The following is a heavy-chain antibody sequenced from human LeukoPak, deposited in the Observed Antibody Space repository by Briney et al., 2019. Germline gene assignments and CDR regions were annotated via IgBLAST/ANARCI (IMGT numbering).Heavy chain of an antibody. Sequence: ASVKVSCKASGGTFSSYAISWVRQAPGQGLEWMGRIIPIFGTANYAQKFQGRVTITTDESTSIAYMELSSLRSEDTAVYYCARGADVDYFDYWGQGTLVTVSS. V-gene: IGHV1-69*05. D-gene: IGHD5-12*01. CDR3: ARGADVDYFDY. CDR1: GGTFSSYA. J-gene: IGHJ4*02. CDR2: IIPIFGTA.